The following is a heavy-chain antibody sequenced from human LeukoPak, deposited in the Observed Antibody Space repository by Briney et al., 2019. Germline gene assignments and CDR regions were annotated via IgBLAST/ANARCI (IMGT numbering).Heavy chain of an antibody. V-gene: IGHV1-8*03. D-gene: IGHD2-2*01. CDR3: AILRGGCSSTSCYGYFDY. CDR2: MNPNSGNT. CDR1: GYTFTSYA. Sequence: ASVKVSCKASGYTFTSYAMHWVRQAPGQRLEWMGWMNPNSGNTGYAQKFQGRVTITRNTSISTAYMELSSLRSEDTAVYYCAILRGGCSSTSCYGYFDYWGQGTLVTVSS. J-gene: IGHJ4*02.